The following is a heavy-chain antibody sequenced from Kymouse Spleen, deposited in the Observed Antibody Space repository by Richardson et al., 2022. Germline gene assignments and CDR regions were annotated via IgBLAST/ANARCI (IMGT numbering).Heavy chain of an antibody. Sequence: QVQLQESGPGLVKPSGTLSLTCAVSGGSISSSNWWSWVRQPPGKGLEWIGEIYHSGSTNYNPSLKSRVTISVDKSKNQFSLKLSSVTAADTAVYYCARDRGYCSSTSCYEGGWFDPWGQGTLVTVSS. CDR2: IYHSGST. CDR1: GGSISSSNW. D-gene: IGHD2-2*02. CDR3: ARDRGYCSSTSCYEGGWFDP. J-gene: IGHJ5*02. V-gene: IGHV4-4*02.